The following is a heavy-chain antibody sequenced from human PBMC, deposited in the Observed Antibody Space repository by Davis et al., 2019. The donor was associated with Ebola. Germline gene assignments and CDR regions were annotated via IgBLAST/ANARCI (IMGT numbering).Heavy chain of an antibody. CDR3: ARVTKPYYYGMDV. V-gene: IGHV3-72*01. J-gene: IGHJ6*02. CDR2: TRNKANSYTT. D-gene: IGHD2-2*01. Sequence: GESLKISCAASGFTFSDHYMDWVRQAPGKGLEWVGRTRNKANSYTTEYAASVKGRFTISRDDSKNSLYLQMNSLKTEDTAVYYCARVTKPYYYGMDVWGQGTTVTVSS. CDR1: GFTFSDHY.